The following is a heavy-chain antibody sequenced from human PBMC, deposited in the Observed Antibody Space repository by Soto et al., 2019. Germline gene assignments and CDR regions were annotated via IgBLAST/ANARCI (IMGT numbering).Heavy chain of an antibody. J-gene: IGHJ4*02. Sequence: PGGSLRLSCTGSGFPFSAYNINWVRQAPGKGLQWVSSITGGSSHIYQPNSMKGRFTISRDDSKNSVYLQIDSLRDEDTALYYCSRSPEVGERGAYWGQGTLVAVSS. CDR2: ITGGSSHI. V-gene: IGHV3-21*01. CDR1: GFPFSAYN. D-gene: IGHD3-3*01. CDR3: SRSPEVGERGAY.